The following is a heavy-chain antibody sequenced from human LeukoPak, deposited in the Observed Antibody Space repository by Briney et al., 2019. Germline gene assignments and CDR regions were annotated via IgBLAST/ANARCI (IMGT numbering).Heavy chain of an antibody. J-gene: IGHJ4*02. D-gene: IGHD3-10*01. CDR3: ARGRLWKCYFDF. Sequence: PSETLSLTCAVYGGSFSGYYWSWIRQPPGKGLEWIGEINHSGSTNYNPSLKSRVTISLDTSKNRFSLKLSSVTDPDTAVYYCARGRLWKCYFDFWGQGTLVTVSS. CDR1: GGSFSGYY. CDR2: INHSGST. V-gene: IGHV4-34*01.